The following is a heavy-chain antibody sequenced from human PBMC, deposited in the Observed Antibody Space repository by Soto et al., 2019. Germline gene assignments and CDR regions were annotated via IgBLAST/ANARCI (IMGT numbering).Heavy chain of an antibody. Sequence: GSLRLSCAASGFTFTTYSMHWVRQAPGKGLEWVAVISNDGRSKYYADSVKGRFTISRDNSNNTLYVQMNSLRPEDTAVYYCAREGHNYAVDYWGQGTQVTVSS. D-gene: IGHD3-16*01. CDR2: ISNDGRSK. J-gene: IGHJ4*02. CDR1: GFTFTTYS. CDR3: AREGHNYAVDY. V-gene: IGHV3-30*04.